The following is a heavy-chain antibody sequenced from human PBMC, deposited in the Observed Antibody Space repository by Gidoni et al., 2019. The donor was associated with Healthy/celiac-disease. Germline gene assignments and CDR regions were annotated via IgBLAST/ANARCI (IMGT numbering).Heavy chain of an antibody. D-gene: IGHD1-26*01. CDR1: GFPFSDHY. CDR2: TRNKANSYTT. J-gene: IGHJ4*02. V-gene: IGHV3-72*01. Sequence: EVQPVESGGGLVQPGGSLSLSCAASGFPFSDHYMDWVRQAPGKGLEWVGRTRNKANSYTTEYAASVKGRFTISRDDSKNSLYLQMNSLKTEDTAVYYCARELLVGATRAFGFDYWGQGTLVTVSS. CDR3: ARELLVGATRAFGFDY.